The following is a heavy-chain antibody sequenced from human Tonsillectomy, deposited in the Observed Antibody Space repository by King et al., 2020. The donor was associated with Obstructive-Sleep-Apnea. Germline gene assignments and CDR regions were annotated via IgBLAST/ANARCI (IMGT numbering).Heavy chain of an antibody. V-gene: IGHV4-59*01. Sequence: VQLQESGPGLVKPSETLSLTCSVSGGSISSYYGSWIRQPPGKGLEWIGFIYYSGITNYNPSLKSRVTFSVDTSKNQFSLKLSSVTAADTAVYFCARGGSGDYYSDAFDIWGQGTMVTVSS. CDR2: IYYSGIT. J-gene: IGHJ3*02. CDR3: ARGGSGDYYSDAFDI. D-gene: IGHD3-10*01. CDR1: GGSISSYY.